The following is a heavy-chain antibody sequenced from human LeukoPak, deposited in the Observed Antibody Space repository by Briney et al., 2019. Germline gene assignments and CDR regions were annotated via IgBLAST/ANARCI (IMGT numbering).Heavy chain of an antibody. CDR2: IYYSGST. V-gene: IGHV4-59*01. D-gene: IGHD3-22*01. CDR3: AKTYYYDSSGYTDAFDI. Sequence: SETLSLTCTVSGGSISSYYWSWIRQPPGKGLEWIGYIYYSGSTNYNPSLKSRVTISVDTSKNQFSLKLSSVTAADTAVYYCAKTYYYDSSGYTDAFDIWGQGTMVTVS. CDR1: GGSISSYY. J-gene: IGHJ3*02.